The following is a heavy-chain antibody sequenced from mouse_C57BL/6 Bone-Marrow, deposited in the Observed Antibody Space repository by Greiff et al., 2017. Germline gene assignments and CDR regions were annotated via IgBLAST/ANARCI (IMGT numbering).Heavy chain of an antibody. J-gene: IGHJ4*01. CDR2: IRNKANGYTT. CDR1: LFTFTDYY. V-gene: IGHV7-3*01. CDR3: ARYWSSYFPFYAMDY. Sequence: EVKLFQSFFFFLHPFFSLILSFSSSLFTFTDYYMSWVRQPPGKALEWLGFIRNKANGYTTEYSASVKGRFTISRDTSQSILYLQMNALRAAYSATYYCARYWSSYFPFYAMDYGGQGTSVTVDS.